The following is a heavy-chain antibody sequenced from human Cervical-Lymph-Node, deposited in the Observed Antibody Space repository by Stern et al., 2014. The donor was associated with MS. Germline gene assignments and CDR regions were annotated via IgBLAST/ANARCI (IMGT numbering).Heavy chain of an antibody. CDR1: GYNFTDYG. J-gene: IGHJ6*02. Sequence: QVPLMQSGAEVKKPGASVKVSCKTAGYNFTDYGIIWVRQAPGQRLEWMGWINTGNGNRRYSQKIQGRVTITRDTSASTAYMELSSLRSEDTAVYYCARTGTVVTSGYYYGMDVWGQGTTVTVSS. V-gene: IGHV1-3*04. CDR2: INTGNGNR. CDR3: ARTGTVVTSGYYYGMDV. D-gene: IGHD4-23*01.